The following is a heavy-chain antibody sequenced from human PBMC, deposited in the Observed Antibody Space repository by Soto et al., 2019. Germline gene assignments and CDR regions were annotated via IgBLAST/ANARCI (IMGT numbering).Heavy chain of an antibody. Sequence: LSLTCTVSGGSVSSGSYYWSWIRQPPGKGLEWIGYIYYSGSTNYNPSLKSRVTISVDTSKNQFSLKLSSVTAADTAVYYCARELYSSGWYAPYYYYGMDVWGQGTTVTVSS. CDR2: IYYSGST. V-gene: IGHV4-61*01. CDR1: GGSVSSGSYY. CDR3: ARELYSSGWYAPYYYYGMDV. D-gene: IGHD6-19*01. J-gene: IGHJ6*02.